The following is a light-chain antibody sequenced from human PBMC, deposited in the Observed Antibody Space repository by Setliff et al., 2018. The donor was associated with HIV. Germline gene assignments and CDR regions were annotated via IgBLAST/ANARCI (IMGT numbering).Light chain of an antibody. Sequence: EIVMTQSPATLSVYPGERVTLSCRASQNVNSNLAWYQQTPGQAPRLLIEAASTRAADVPARFSGSGSGTEFTLTISSLQPEDFGVYYCQQYNNWLSPTFGGGTKVDIK. CDR1: QNVNSN. CDR2: AAS. J-gene: IGKJ4*01. CDR3: QQYNNWLSPT. V-gene: IGKV3-15*01.